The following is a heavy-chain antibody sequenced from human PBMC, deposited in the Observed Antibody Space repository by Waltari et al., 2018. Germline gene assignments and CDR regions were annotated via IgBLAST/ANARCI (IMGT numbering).Heavy chain of an antibody. CDR3: ARDLGSDYGNRDY. CDR2: SKPNSGDT. V-gene: IGHV1-2*06. D-gene: IGHD4-17*01. CDR1: GYTFTGYY. J-gene: IGHJ4*02. Sequence: QVHLVQSGAEVKKPGASVKVSCKASGYTFTGYYIQWVRRDPGQGLEWMGRSKPNSGDTNDAQKFQGRVTLTRDTSIKTAYMELSSLKSDDTAVYYCARDLGSDYGNRDYWGQGTLVTVPS.